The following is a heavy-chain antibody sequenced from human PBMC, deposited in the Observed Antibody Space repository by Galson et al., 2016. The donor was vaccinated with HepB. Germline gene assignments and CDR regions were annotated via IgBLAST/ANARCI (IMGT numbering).Heavy chain of an antibody. CDR1: GFPFSRFA. J-gene: IGHJ4*02. Sequence: SLRLSCAVSGFPFSRFAMTWVRQAPGRGLEWVASIDNSADTTHYVDSVKGRFTISRDNSRNTLYLQMRSLGAEDTAIYYCAKDPVATGISGTLDYWGQGTLVTVSS. CDR3: AKDPVATGISGTLDY. D-gene: IGHD5-12*01. V-gene: IGHV3-23*01. CDR2: IDNSADTT.